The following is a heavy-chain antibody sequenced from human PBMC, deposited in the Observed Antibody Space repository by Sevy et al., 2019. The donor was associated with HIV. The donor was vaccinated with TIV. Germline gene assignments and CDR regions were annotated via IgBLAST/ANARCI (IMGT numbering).Heavy chain of an antibody. V-gene: IGHV3-30-3*01. Sequence: GGSLRLSCAASGFAFSNYYAMYWVRQAPGKGLKWVALISYDGNDKYYADSVKGRFTISRDNLKNTLYLKMNSLTVEETDVYYCARPRANYVDNYLFYARADWGQGTTVTVSS. CDR2: ISYDGNDK. J-gene: IGHJ6*02. D-gene: IGHD4-17*01. CDR3: ARPRANYVDNYLFYARAD. CDR1: GFAFSNYYA.